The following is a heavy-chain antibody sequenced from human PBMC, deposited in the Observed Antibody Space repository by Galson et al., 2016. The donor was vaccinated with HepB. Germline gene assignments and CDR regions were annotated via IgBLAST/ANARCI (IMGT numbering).Heavy chain of an antibody. CDR1: GGPFSGYY. Sequence: SETLSLTCDVYGGPFSGYYWSWLRQPPGKGPEWIGETHDGGLTNYNPSLRSRVTIFFDKSKNQFFLTLTSVTAADTALYYCATVRSGCSAASCYIDSWGQGTLVTVSS. CDR2: THDGGLT. CDR3: ATVRSGCSAASCYIDS. D-gene: IGHD2-2*01. V-gene: IGHV4-34*01. J-gene: IGHJ4*02.